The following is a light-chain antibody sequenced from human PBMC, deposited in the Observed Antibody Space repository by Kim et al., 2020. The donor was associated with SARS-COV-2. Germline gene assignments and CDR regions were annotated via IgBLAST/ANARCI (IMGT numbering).Light chain of an antibody. V-gene: IGKV3-20*01. CDR2: GAS. CDR1: HSVSSRY. J-gene: IGKJ1*01. CDR3: QQYGSSPRT. Sequence: SPGERATLSCRASHSVSSRYLAWYQQKPGQAPRLLIYGASSRATGIPDRFSGSGSGTDFTLTISRLEPEDFAVYYCQQYGSSPRTFGQGTKVDIK.